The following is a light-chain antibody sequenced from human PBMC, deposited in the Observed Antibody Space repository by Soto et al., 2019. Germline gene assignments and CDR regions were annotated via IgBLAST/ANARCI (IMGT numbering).Light chain of an antibody. CDR2: EVS. V-gene: IGLV2-14*01. CDR1: SSDVGAYNY. Sequence: LTQPASVSGSPGQTITTSCTGTSSDVGAYNYVSWYQQHPGKAPKLMIYEVSNRPSGVSDRFSGSKSGNTASLTISGLQAADEADYYCSSKRTTASLVFGTGTKVTVL. J-gene: IGLJ1*01. CDR3: SSKRTTASLV.